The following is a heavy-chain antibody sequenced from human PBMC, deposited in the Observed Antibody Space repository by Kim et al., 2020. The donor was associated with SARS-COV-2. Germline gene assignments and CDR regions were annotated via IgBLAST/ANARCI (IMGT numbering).Heavy chain of an antibody. D-gene: IGHD3-10*01. CDR3: ARDKGYYGGVYWFDP. CDR1: GGSISSGSYY. Sequence: SETLSPTCTVSGGSISSGSYYWSWIRQPAGKGLEWIGRIYTSGSTNYNPSLKSRVTISVDTSKNQFSLKLSSVTAADTAVYYCARDKGYYGGVYWFDPWGQGTLVTVSS. V-gene: IGHV4-61*02. J-gene: IGHJ5*02. CDR2: IYTSGST.